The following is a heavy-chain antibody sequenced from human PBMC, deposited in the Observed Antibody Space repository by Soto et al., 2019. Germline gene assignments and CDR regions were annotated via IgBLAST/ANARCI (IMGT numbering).Heavy chain of an antibody. D-gene: IGHD5-12*01. J-gene: IGHJ3*01. V-gene: IGHV3-23*04. CDR1: GFTLTNYA. Sequence: EVQLVVSGGGSAQPGGSLRLSCEVSGFTLTNYAMSWVRQTPGKGLEWVSQISASGDRTYYADSVKGRFTISKDFSKNTLFLQMNSLRGEDSAVYYCEGSWTWGQGTMVTVSS. CDR3: EGSWT. CDR2: ISASGDRT.